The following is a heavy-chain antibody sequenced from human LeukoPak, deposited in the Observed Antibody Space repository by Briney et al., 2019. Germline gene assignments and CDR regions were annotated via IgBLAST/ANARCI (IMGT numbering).Heavy chain of an antibody. Sequence: GESLKISCKGSGYSFTTYWIGWVRQMPGKGLEWMGIIYPADSDTKYSPSFQGHVTISADKSISTAYLQWSSLKASDTAMYYCARPGGSYGKDYFDYWGQGTLVTVSS. CDR2: IYPADSDT. D-gene: IGHD1-26*01. V-gene: IGHV5-51*01. J-gene: IGHJ4*02. CDR3: ARPGGSYGKDYFDY. CDR1: GYSFTTYW.